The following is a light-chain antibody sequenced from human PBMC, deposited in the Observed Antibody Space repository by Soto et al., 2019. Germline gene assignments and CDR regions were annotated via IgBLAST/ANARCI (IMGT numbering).Light chain of an antibody. V-gene: IGKV3-15*01. CDR2: GAF. CDR3: QQYNNWPFS. Sequence: EIVMTQSPDTLSVSPGERATLSCRASQSVSSNLAWYQQKPGQAPRLLIYGAFTRATGIPARFSGTGSETDFTLTISGLQSEDSAVYFCQQYNNWPFSFGQGTRLEI. CDR1: QSVSSN. J-gene: IGKJ5*01.